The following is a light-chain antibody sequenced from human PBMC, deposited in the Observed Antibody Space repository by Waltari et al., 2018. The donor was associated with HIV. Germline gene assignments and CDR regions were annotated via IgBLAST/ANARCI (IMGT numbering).Light chain of an antibody. J-gene: IGKJ4*02. CDR1: QSIGGS. CDR3: QQTFTYPRT. CDR2: AAT. V-gene: IGKV1-39*01. Sequence: DIQMTQSPSSLSASVGDRVIITCRASQSIGGSLNWYQQKPGKAPKVLIHAATTLQSGVPSRFSGSGSGTDFSLTISSLQPEDFATYDCQQTFTYPRTFGRGTKVEIK.